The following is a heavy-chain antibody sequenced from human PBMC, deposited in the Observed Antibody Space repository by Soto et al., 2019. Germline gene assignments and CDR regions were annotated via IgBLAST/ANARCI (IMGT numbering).Heavy chain of an antibody. J-gene: IGHJ6*02. V-gene: IGHV1-3*01. D-gene: IGHD3-22*01. CDR1: GYTFTSYA. CDR3: ARDGDYYDSSAPSGMDV. Sequence: ASVKVSCKASGYTFTSYAMHWVRQAPGQRLEWMGWINAGNGNTKYSQKFQGRVTITRDTSASTAYMELSSLRSEDTAVYYYARDGDYYDSSAPSGMDVWGQGTTVTVSS. CDR2: INAGNGNT.